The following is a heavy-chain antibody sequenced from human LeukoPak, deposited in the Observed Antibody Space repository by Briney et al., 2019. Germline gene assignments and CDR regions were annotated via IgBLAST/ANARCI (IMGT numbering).Heavy chain of an antibody. CDR2: ISAYNGNT. V-gene: IGHV1-18*01. CDR1: GYTFTSYA. Sequence: ASVKVSCKASGYTFTSYAMHWVRQAPGQGLEWMGWISAYNGNTNYAQKLQGRVTMTTDTSTSTAYMELRSLRSDDTAVYYCARVSVFDQLLYYWGQGTLVTVSS. CDR3: ARVSVFDQLLYY. D-gene: IGHD2-2*02. J-gene: IGHJ4*02.